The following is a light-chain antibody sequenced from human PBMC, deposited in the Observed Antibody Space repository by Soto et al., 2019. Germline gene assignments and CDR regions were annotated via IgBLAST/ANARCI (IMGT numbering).Light chain of an antibody. CDR1: SSDVGSYNL. J-gene: IGLJ2*01. CDR3: CSYAGSVV. V-gene: IGLV2-23*01. Sequence: QSVLTQPASVSGSPGQSITISCTGTSSDVGSYNLVSWYQQHPGKAPKLMIYEGSKRPSGVSGRFSGSNSGNTASLTISGLQAEDEADYYCCSYAGSVVFGGGTKLTVL. CDR2: EGS.